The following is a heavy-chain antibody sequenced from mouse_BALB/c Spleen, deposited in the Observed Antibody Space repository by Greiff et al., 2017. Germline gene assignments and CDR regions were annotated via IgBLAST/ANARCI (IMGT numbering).Heavy chain of an antibody. CDR3: ARKVYYGSSYDYFDY. D-gene: IGHD1-1*01. J-gene: IGHJ2*01. Sequence: EVQLVESGGGLVKPGGSLKLSCAASGFTFSSYAMSWVRQTPEKRLEWVASISSGGSTYYPDSVKGRFTISRDNARNILYLQMSSLRSEDTAMYYCARKVYYGSSYDYFDYWGQGTTLTVSS. V-gene: IGHV5-6-5*01. CDR1: GFTFSSYA. CDR2: ISSGGST.